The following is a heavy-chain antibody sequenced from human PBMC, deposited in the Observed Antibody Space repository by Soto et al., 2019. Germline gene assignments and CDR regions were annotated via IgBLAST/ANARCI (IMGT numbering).Heavy chain of an antibody. V-gene: IGHV3-23*01. D-gene: IGHD1-26*01. CDR2: ISGSGGST. CDR1: GFTFSSYA. CDR3: AKSNKWELPNRYYFDY. J-gene: IGHJ4*02. Sequence: GGSLRLSCAASGFTFSSYAMSWVRQAPGKGLEWVSAISGSGGSTYYADSVKGRFTISRDNSKNTLYLQMNSLRAEDTAVYYCAKSNKWELPNRYYFDYWGQGTLVTVSS.